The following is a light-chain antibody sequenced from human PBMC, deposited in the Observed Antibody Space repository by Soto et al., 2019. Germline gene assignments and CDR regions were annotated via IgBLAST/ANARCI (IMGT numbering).Light chain of an antibody. J-gene: IGKJ1*01. V-gene: IGKV1-33*01. CDR3: QQYSTFPRT. CDR2: DAS. Sequence: DIQITQSPSSLSASVGDRVTITCQASQDIKNYLNWYQQKPGRAPNFLIYDASTLESGVPSRFSGSGSGTEFTLTITNLQPDDFATFYCQQYSTFPRTFGQGTKVDIK. CDR1: QDIKNY.